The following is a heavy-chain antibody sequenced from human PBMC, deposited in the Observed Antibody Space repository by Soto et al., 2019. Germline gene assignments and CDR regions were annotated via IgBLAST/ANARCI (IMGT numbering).Heavy chain of an antibody. Sequence: PGGSLRLSCAASGFTFSSYSMNWVRQAPGKGLKWVSSISSSSSYIYYADSVKGRFTISRDDAKNSLYLQMNSLRAEDTAVYYCARYREVHTDFDYWGQGTLVTVSS. CDR2: ISSSSSYI. J-gene: IGHJ4*02. V-gene: IGHV3-21*01. CDR3: ARYREVHTDFDY. CDR1: GFTFSSYS. D-gene: IGHD5-18*01.